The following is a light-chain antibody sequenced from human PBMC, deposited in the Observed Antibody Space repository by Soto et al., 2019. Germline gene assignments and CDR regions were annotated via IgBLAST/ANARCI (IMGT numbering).Light chain of an antibody. Sequence: EIVLTQSPATLSVSPGERVTLSCRASQSVSDNLAWYQQKPGQAPRLLIYGASIRATDIPARFSGSGSGTEFSLTISSLQSEDFAVYYCQQYNDWTLTFGGGTKVDIK. CDR2: GAS. CDR3: QQYNDWTLT. CDR1: QSVSDN. V-gene: IGKV3D-15*01. J-gene: IGKJ4*01.